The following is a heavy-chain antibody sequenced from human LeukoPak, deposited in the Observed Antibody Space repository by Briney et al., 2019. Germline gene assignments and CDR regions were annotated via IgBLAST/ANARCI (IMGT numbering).Heavy chain of an antibody. Sequence: SETLSLTCSVSGGSINSYSWNWIRQAPGNGLEWIGYIYYSGSTYYNPSLKSRVTISVDTSKNQFSLKLSSVTAADTAVYYCARAAYDYVWRGPDYWGQGTLVTVSS. V-gene: IGHV4-59*12. CDR2: IYYSGST. J-gene: IGHJ4*02. CDR1: GGSINSYS. D-gene: IGHD3-16*01. CDR3: ARAAYDYVWRGPDY.